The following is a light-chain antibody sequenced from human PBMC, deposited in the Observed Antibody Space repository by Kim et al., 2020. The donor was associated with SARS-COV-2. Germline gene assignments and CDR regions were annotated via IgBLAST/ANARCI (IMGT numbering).Light chain of an antibody. Sequence: AQGETAMITCGGNNMGRKSGHWYQQTPGQAPALVIYNDRDRPSGIPERFSGSNSGNTATLTISRVEAGDEADYYCQVWDSGTDQVVFGGGTQLTVL. CDR1: NMGRKS. J-gene: IGLJ2*01. V-gene: IGLV3-21*04. CDR2: NDR. CDR3: QVWDSGTDQVV.